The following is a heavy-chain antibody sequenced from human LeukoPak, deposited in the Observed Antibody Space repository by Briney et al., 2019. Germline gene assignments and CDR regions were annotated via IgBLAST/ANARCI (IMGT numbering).Heavy chain of an antibody. V-gene: IGHV3-33*07. D-gene: IGHD3-10*01. CDR1: GFTFSRYG. CDR2: IWYDGSNK. Sequence: PGRSLRLSCAASGFTFSRYGMYWVRQAPGKGLEWVSFIWYDGSNKYYADSVKGRFTISRDNSKNTLYLQMNSLRAEDTAVYYCAREGMVRGCHCDYWGQGTLVTVSS. CDR3: AREGMVRGCHCDY. J-gene: IGHJ4*02.